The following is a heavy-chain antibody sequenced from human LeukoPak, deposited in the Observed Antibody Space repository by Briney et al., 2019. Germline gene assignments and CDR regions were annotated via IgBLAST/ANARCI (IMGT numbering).Heavy chain of an antibody. CDR1: GGSFSGYY. CDR3: ARRSDYYDSSGYWVY. Sequence: PSETLSLTCAVYGGSFSGYYWSWIRQPPGKGLEWIGEINHSGSTNYNPSLRSRVTISVDTSKNQFSLKLSSVTAADTAVYYCARRSDYYDSSGYWVYWGQGTLVTVSS. V-gene: IGHV4-34*01. D-gene: IGHD3-22*01. J-gene: IGHJ4*02. CDR2: INHSGST.